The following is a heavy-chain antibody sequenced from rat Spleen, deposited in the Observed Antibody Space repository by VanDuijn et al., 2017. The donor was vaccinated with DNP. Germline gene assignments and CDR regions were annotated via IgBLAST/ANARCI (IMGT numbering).Heavy chain of an antibody. D-gene: IGHD1-9*01. Sequence: EVQLVKSGGGLVQPGRSLKLSCAASGFTFSTYDMAWVRQAPTKGLEWVAYISYDGGSTYYGDSVKGRFTISRDNAKNTLYLQMDSLRSEDMATYYCARGYYGYNYFDYWGQGVMVAVSS. CDR3: ARGYYGYNYFDY. V-gene: IGHV5-22*01. CDR1: GFTFSTYD. J-gene: IGHJ2*01. CDR2: ISYDGGST.